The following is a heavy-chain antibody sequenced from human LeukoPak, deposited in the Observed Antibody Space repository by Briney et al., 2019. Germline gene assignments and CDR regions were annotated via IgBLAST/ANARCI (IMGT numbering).Heavy chain of an antibody. V-gene: IGHV3-30-3*01. CDR1: GFTFSSYA. CDR3: ARDAVRYDSSGYSDY. Sequence: GGSLRLSCAASGFTFSSYAMHWVRQAPGKGLEWVAYISYDGSNKYYADSVKGRFTISRDNSKNTLYLQMNSLRAEDTAVYYCARDAVRYDSSGYSDYWGQGTLVTVSS. CDR2: ISYDGSNK. D-gene: IGHD3-22*01. J-gene: IGHJ4*02.